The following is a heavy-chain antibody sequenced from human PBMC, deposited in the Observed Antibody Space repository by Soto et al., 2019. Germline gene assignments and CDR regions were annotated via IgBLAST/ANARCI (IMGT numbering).Heavy chain of an antibody. CDR1: GFSLSTSGVG. CDR2: IYWDDDK. Sequence: SGPTLVNPTQTLTLTCTFSGFSLSTSGVGVGWIRQPPGKALEWLALIYWDDDKRYSPSLKSRLTITKDTSKNQVVLTMTNMDPVDTAAYYCVKTPPIFGVVIIPVCFVPWCQGTLVTV. J-gene: IGHJ5*02. V-gene: IGHV2-5*02. D-gene: IGHD3-3*01. CDR3: VKTPPIFGVVIIPVCFVP.